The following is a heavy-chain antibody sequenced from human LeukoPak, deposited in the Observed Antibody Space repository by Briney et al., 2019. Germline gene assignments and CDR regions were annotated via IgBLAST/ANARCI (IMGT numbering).Heavy chain of an antibody. CDR3: ARDKKSGESSEIDY. CDR2: INRDGSTT. D-gene: IGHD3-10*01. J-gene: IGHJ4*02. Sequence: GGSLRLSCAASGFTFSNYWVHWVRQAPGKGLVWVSRINRDGSTTNYANSVKGRFTVSRDNAKNTLELQMNSLRAEDTAAYYCARDKKSGESSEIDYWGQGTLVTVSS. CDR1: GFTFSNYW. V-gene: IGHV3-74*01.